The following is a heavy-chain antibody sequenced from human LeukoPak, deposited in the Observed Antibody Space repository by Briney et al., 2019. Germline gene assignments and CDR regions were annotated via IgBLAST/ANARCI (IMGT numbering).Heavy chain of an antibody. Sequence: SATLSLSCAVYGGSFSGYYWSWLRQPPGRGLEWIGEINHSGSTNYTPSLKSRVTISVDTSKNKFSLQLSSVTAADTAVYYCARCRRDSCGYRWFAPWGQGTLVTVSS. CDR2: INHSGST. CDR1: GGSFSGYY. D-gene: IGHD3-22*01. J-gene: IGHJ5*02. CDR3: ARCRRDSCGYRWFAP. V-gene: IGHV4-34*01.